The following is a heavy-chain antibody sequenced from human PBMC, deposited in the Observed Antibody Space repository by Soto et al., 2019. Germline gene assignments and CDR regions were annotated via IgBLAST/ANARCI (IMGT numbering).Heavy chain of an antibody. D-gene: IGHD3-22*01. V-gene: IGHV4-31*03. J-gene: IGHJ1*01. CDR2: IYYSGST. Sequence: QVQLKESGPGLVKPSQTLSLTCTVSGVSISSGGYYWSWIRQHPGKGLEGIGYIYYSGSTYYNPSLKSRVTISVDTSKNQFSLKLSSVTAADTAVYYCAIYDSSGSRGFQHWGQGTLVTVSS. CDR1: GVSISSGGYY. CDR3: AIYDSSGSRGFQH.